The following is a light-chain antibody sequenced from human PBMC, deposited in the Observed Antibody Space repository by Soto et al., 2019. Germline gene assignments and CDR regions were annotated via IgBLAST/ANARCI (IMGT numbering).Light chain of an antibody. CDR2: GAS. Sequence: EIVLTQSPGTLSLSPVERATLSCRASQSVSSTYLAWYQQKPGQAPRLLIYGASSRATGIPDRFSGSGSGTDFTLTISRLEPEDFAVYYCQHYGSSSWTFGQGTKVDIK. CDR3: QHYGSSSWT. V-gene: IGKV3-20*01. CDR1: QSVSSTY. J-gene: IGKJ1*01.